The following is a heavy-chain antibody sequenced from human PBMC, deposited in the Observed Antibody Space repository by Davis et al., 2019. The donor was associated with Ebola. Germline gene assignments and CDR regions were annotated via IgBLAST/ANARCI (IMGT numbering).Heavy chain of an antibody. CDR2: ISSSSSTI. CDR3: ARDRGFGYFDY. D-gene: IGHD3-10*01. CDR1: GFTFSSYS. J-gene: IGHJ4*02. V-gene: IGHV3-48*01. Sequence: PGGSLRLSCAASGFTFSSYSMNWVRQAPGKGLEWVSYISSSSSTIYYADSVKGRFTISRHNSKNTLYLQMNSLRAEDTAVYYCARDRGFGYFDYWGQGTLVTVSS.